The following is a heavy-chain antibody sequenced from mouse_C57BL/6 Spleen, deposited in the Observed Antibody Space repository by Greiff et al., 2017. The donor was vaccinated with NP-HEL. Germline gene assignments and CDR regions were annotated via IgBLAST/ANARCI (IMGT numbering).Heavy chain of an antibody. D-gene: IGHD1-2*01. CDR3: ARTARIKY. V-gene: IGHV3-2*02. J-gene: IGHJ2*01. Sequence: EVQLQESGPGLVKPSQSLSLTCTVTGYSITSGYGWNWIRQFPGNKLEWMGYISYSGSTNYNPSLKSRISITLDTAKNQFFLQLNSVTTEDTATYYCARTARIKYWGQGTTLTVSS. CDR2: ISYSGST. CDR1: GYSITSGYG.